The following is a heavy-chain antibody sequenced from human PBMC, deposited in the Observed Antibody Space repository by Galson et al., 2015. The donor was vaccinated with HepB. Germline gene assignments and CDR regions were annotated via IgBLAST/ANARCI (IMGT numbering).Heavy chain of an antibody. D-gene: IGHD3-3*02. J-gene: IGHJ4*02. CDR3: ARDLSLDY. V-gene: IGHV1-18*04. CDR2: ISAYNGNT. CDR1: GHTFTSHT. Sequence: SVKVSCKAFGHTFTSHTFSWVRQAPGQGLEWMGWISAYNGNTNYAQKFQDRVTMTTDTSASTAYMELRSLRSDDTAVYYCARDLSLDYWGQGTLVTVSS.